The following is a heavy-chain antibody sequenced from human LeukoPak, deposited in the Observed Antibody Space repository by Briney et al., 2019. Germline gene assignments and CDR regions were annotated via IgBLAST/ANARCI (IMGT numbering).Heavy chain of an antibody. Sequence: HAGRSLRLSCAASESTFSTYAMHWVRQAPGKGLEWVAVISYDGNTKYYADSVKGRFTISRDNSKKTLYLQMNSLRAEDTAVYYCAKVPAAIIAVSFDYWGQGTLVTVSS. J-gene: IGHJ4*02. CDR1: ESTFSTYA. CDR3: AKVPAAIIAVSFDY. V-gene: IGHV3-30-3*01. CDR2: ISYDGNTK. D-gene: IGHD2-2*01.